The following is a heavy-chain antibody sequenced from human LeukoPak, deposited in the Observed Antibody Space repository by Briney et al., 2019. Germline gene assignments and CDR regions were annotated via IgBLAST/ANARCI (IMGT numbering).Heavy chain of an antibody. CDR3: ARGDTAMARRAHWFDP. J-gene: IGHJ5*02. D-gene: IGHD5-18*01. Sequence: GGSLRLSCAASGFTFSSYSMNWVRQAPGKGLEWVSSISSSSSYIYYADSVKGRLTISRDNAKNSLYLQMNSLRAEDTAVYYCARGDTAMARRAHWFDPWGQGTLVTVSS. V-gene: IGHV3-21*01. CDR1: GFTFSSYS. CDR2: ISSSSSYI.